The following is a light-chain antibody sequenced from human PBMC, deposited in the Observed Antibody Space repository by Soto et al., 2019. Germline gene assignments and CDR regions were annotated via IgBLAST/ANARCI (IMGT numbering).Light chain of an antibody. J-gene: IGKJ1*01. CDR2: GAS. V-gene: IGKV3-20*01. CDR3: QQYGSSPRT. Sequence: EIVLTQSPDTLSLSPGERATLSCRASQSVTSRLVAWYQQKPGQAPRLLIYGASTRATDIPDRFSGSGSGTDFTLTISRLEPEDFAVYYCQQYGSSPRTFGQGTKVEIK. CDR1: QSVTSRL.